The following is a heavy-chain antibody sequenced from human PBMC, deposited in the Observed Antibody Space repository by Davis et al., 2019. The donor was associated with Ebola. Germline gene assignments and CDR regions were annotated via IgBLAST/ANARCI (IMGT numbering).Heavy chain of an antibody. V-gene: IGHV1-2*04. CDR2: INPNSGGT. Sequence: AASVKVSCKASGYTFTGYYMHWVRQAPGQGLEWMGWINPNSGGTNYAQKFQGWVTMTRDTSISTAYLQWSSLKASDTAMYYCARHLSRVTGGMDVWGQGTTVTVSS. CDR1: GYTFTGYY. D-gene: IGHD4-23*01. CDR3: ARHLSRVTGGMDV. J-gene: IGHJ6*02.